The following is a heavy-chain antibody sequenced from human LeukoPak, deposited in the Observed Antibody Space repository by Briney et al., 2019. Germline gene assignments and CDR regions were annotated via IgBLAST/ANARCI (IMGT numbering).Heavy chain of an antibody. CDR1: GGTFSSYA. V-gene: IGHV1-69*05. Sequence: ASVKVSCKASGGTFSSYAISWVRQAPGQGLEWMGGIIPIFGTANYAQKFQGRVTFTRDTSISTAYMELSSLRSEDTAVYFCARATVVAGYCTTTRCYKPFDIWGQGTMVTVSS. D-gene: IGHD2-2*02. CDR2: IIPIFGTA. J-gene: IGHJ3*02. CDR3: ARATVVAGYCTTTRCYKPFDI.